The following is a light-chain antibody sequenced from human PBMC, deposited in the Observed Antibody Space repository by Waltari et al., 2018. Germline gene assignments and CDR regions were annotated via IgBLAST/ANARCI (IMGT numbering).Light chain of an antibody. J-gene: IGKJ3*01. Sequence: DIVMTQSSDSLSVSLGERATINCKSSLSILHSSENKNYLGWYQQKSGQSPNLLIYGASTRESGVPDRFSGSGSGTDFTLTISSLQAEDVAVYYCQQYYRTPFTFGPGTKVDIK. CDR1: LSILHSSENKNY. V-gene: IGKV4-1*01. CDR2: GAS. CDR3: QQYYRTPFT.